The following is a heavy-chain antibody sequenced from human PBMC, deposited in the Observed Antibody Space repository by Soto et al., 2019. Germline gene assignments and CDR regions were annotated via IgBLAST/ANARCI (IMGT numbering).Heavy chain of an antibody. Sequence: QVQLQESGPGLVKPSQTLSLTCTVSGGSISSGYYYWSWIRQLPGKGLEWIGYIYYNGSTYYHPSLKSPLTISVDPSKTQFSLKLSAVTAADTAVYYCARLPPRHNYDWDFYYGLDVWGHGTTVIVSS. CDR3: ARLPPRHNYDWDFYYGLDV. D-gene: IGHD5-12*01. CDR1: GGSISSGYYY. J-gene: IGHJ6*02. V-gene: IGHV4-31*01. CDR2: IYYNGST.